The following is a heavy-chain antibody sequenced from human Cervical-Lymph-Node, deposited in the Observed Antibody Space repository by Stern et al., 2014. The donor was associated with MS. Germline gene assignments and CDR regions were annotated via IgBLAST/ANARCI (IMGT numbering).Heavy chain of an antibody. CDR3: ARMGVARILPY. CDR1: GFSLTDAKVT. J-gene: IGHJ4*02. Sequence: QVTLRESGPVLVKPTETLTLTCTVSGFSLTDAKVTVSWIRQPPGKAPEWLAHIFSNDEKSYSSSLKSRLSVSRDTSKSQVVLTMTNMDPVDTGTYYCARMGVARILPYWGQGTLVTVSS. D-gene: IGHD5-24*01. CDR2: IFSNDEK. V-gene: IGHV2-26*01.